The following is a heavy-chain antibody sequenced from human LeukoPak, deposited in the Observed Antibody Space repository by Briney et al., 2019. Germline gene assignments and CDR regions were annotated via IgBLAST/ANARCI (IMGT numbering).Heavy chain of an antibody. D-gene: IGHD2-2*01. CDR3: ARAAETSRDYYYYMDV. J-gene: IGHJ6*03. CDR1: GDSISSSNCY. V-gene: IGHV4-39*01. Sequence: SETLSLTCTVSGDSISSSNCYWGWIRQPPGKGLEWIGSIYFSGGTYYNASLKSRVTISVDTSKNQFSLKLSSVTAADTAVYYCARAAETSRDYYYYMDVWGKGTTVTISS. CDR2: IYFSGGT.